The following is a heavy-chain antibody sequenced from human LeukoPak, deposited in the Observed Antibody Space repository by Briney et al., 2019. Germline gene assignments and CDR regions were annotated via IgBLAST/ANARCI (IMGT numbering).Heavy chain of an antibody. CDR2: MNPNSGNT. CDR3: ARYCSSTSCHSWGAFDI. Sequence: GASVKVSCKASGYTFTSYDINGVRQATGQGLEWMGWMNPNSGNTGYAQKFQGRVTMTRDTSISTAYMELSRLRSDDTAVYYCARYCSSTSCHSWGAFDIWGQGKMVTVSS. CDR1: GYTFTSYD. D-gene: IGHD2-2*01. V-gene: IGHV1-8*01. J-gene: IGHJ3*02.